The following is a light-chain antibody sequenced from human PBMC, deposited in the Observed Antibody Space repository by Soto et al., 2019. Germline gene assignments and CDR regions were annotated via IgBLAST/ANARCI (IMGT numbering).Light chain of an antibody. J-gene: IGKJ4*01. CDR1: QSVSSY. CDR3: QQYVTSPLT. Sequence: EIVLTQSPGTLSLSPGERATLSCRASQSVSSYLAWYQQKPGQAPRLLIYGVSSRDTGIPDRFSGSGSGTDFTLTISRLEPEDFAVYYCQQYVTSPLTFGGGTKVDIK. CDR2: GVS. V-gene: IGKV3-20*01.